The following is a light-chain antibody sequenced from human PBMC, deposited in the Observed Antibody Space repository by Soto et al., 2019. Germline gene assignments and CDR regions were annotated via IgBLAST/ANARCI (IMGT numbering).Light chain of an antibody. J-gene: IGKJ2*01. CDR2: DAS. CDR3: QQRSNWAQT. V-gene: IGKV3-11*01. Sequence: EIVLTQSPATLSLSPGERATLSCRASQSVSSYLAWYQQKPGQAPRLLIYDASNRATGIPARFSGSGSGTDFTLTISSLEPEDFAVYYCQQRSNWAQTFGQGTKVDIK. CDR1: QSVSSY.